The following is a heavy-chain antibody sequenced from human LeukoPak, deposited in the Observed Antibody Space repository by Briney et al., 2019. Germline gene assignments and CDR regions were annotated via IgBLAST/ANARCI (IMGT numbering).Heavy chain of an antibody. Sequence: GGSLRLSCAASGFTFSNYAMSWVRQAPGKGLEWVSSISGSGGNTYYADSVKGRFTITRDNSKNTLYLQMNSLRADDTAVYYCAKSMGIVGAPIDYWGQGTLVTVSS. D-gene: IGHD1-26*01. J-gene: IGHJ4*02. CDR1: GFTFSNYA. CDR3: AKSMGIVGAPIDY. V-gene: IGHV3-23*01. CDR2: ISGSGGNT.